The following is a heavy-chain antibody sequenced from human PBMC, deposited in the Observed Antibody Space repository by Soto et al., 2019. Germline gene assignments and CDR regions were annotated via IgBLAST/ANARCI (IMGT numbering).Heavy chain of an antibody. J-gene: IGHJ6*02. D-gene: IGHD2-15*01. Sequence: SVKVSCKASGGTFSSYAISWVRQAPGQGLEWMGGIIPIFGTANYAQKFQGRVTITADESTSTAYMELSSLRSEDTAVYYCARSMGNIVVVVAAPRLYYGMDVWGQGTTVTVSS. V-gene: IGHV1-69*13. CDR1: GGTFSSYA. CDR2: IIPIFGTA. CDR3: ARSMGNIVVVVAAPRLYYGMDV.